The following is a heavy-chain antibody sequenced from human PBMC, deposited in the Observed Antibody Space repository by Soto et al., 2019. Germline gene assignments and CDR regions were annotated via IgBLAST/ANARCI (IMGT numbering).Heavy chain of an antibody. J-gene: IGHJ4*02. Sequence: SVKVSCKASGGTFSSYTISWVRQAPGQGLEWMGRIIPILGIANYAQKFQGRVTITADKSTSTAYMELSSLRSEDTAVYYCARDLHRRGWYYIHYRGQATLVTVSS. CDR3: ARDLHRRGWYYIHY. D-gene: IGHD6-19*01. CDR1: GGTFSSYT. CDR2: IIPILGIA. V-gene: IGHV1-69*04.